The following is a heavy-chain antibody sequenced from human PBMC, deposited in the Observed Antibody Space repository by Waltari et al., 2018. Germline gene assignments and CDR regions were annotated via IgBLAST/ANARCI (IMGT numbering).Heavy chain of an antibody. D-gene: IGHD6-6*01. CDR1: GFIFDHYW. CDR2: RNFVWTRL. Sequence: EVQLVESGGGSVQPGGSLRLSCAASGFIFDHYWMHWVRQAPGRGLGVVAWRNFVWTRLTYADSGKGRFTTSRDRAKSILYLEINSLRVEDTAVYYCARRGVSSSYFDYWGQGTLVTVSS. J-gene: IGHJ4*02. CDR3: ARRGVSSSYFDY. V-gene: IGHV3-74*03.